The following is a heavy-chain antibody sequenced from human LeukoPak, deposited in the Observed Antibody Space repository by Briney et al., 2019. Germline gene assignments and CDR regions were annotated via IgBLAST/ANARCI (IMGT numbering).Heavy chain of an antibody. CDR2: IKQDGSEK. CDR1: GFTFSSYW. J-gene: IGHJ4*02. D-gene: IGHD4-23*01. Sequence: GGSLRLSCAASGFTFSSYWMSWVRQAPGKGLEWVANIKQDGSEKYYVDSVKGRFTISRDNAKNSLYLQMNSLRAEDTAVYYCARGLHTVVTPGFDYWGQGTLVTVSS. CDR3: ARGLHTVVTPGFDY. V-gene: IGHV3-7*03.